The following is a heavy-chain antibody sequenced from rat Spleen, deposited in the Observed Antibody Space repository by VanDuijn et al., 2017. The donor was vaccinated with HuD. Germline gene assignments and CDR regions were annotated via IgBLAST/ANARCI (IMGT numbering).Heavy chain of an antibody. CDR1: GYSITSNF. D-gene: IGHD1-12*03. J-gene: IGHJ2*01. V-gene: IGHV3-1*01. Sequence: EVQLQESGPGLVKPSQSLSLTCSVTGYSITSNFWGWIRKFPGNKMEWMGYISYSGSPSYNPSLKSRVSITRDTSKNQFFLQLNSVTTEDTATYYCARDHYDGYFDYWGQGVMVTVSS. CDR3: ARDHYDGYFDY. CDR2: ISYSGSP.